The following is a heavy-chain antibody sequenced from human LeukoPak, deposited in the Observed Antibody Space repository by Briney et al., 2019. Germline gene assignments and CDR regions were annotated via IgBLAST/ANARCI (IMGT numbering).Heavy chain of an antibody. J-gene: IGHJ4*02. CDR3: AKGIDILTAYLDY. V-gene: IGHV3-23*01. CDR2: ISGSGGTT. CDR1: GFTFSRYG. D-gene: IGHD3-9*01. Sequence: GGSLRLSCAASGFTFSRYGMNWVRQAPGKGLEWVSGISGSGGTTYFADSVKGRFTISRDNSKNTLYLQMSSLKAEATAIYYCAKGIDILTAYLDYWGQGTLVTVSS.